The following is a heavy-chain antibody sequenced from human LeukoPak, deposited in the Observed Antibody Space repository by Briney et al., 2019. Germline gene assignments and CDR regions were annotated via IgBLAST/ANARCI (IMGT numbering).Heavy chain of an antibody. CDR1: GYAFAGYF. V-gene: IGHV1-2*06. J-gene: IGHJ4*02. D-gene: IGHD5-18*01. CDR2: INPNSGGT. CDR3: ARASGYSYADY. Sequence: ASVKVSCKASGYAFAGYFIHWVRQAPGQGLEWMGRINPNSGGTDYGQKFQGRVTMTRDTSITAAYMELSRLRSDDPAVYYCARASGYSYADYWGQGTPVTVSS.